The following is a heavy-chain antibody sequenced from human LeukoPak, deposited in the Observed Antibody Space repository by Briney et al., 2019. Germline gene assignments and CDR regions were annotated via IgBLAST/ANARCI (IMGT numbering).Heavy chain of an antibody. J-gene: IGHJ6*03. CDR3: ARERDCSGGSCYSDYYYYMDV. D-gene: IGHD2-15*01. CDR2: ISTDASST. CDR1: GFTFSSYW. V-gene: IGHV3-74*01. Sequence: QSGGSLRLSCAGSGFTFSSYWMHWVRQAPGKGLVWVSRISTDASSTTYADSEKGRFTISRDNAKNSLYLQMNSLRAGDTAVYYCARERDCSGGSCYSDYYYYMDVWGKGTTVTISS.